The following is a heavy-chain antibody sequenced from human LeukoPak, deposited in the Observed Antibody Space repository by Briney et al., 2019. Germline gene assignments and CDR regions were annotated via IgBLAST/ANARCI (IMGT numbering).Heavy chain of an antibody. CDR2: INPNSGGT. CDR3: ARAPKTIRYFDWFFDY. CDR1: GFTFSSYA. D-gene: IGHD3-9*01. Sequence: GGSLRLSCAASGFTFSSYAMHWVRQAPGQGLEWMGWINPNSGGTNYAQKFQGWVTMTRDTSISTAYMELSRLRSDDTAVYYCARAPKTIRYFDWFFDYWGQGTLVTVSS. V-gene: IGHV1-2*04. J-gene: IGHJ4*02.